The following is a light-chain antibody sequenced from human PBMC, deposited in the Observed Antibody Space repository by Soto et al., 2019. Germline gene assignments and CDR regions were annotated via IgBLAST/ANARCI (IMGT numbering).Light chain of an antibody. CDR3: MQATQFPYT. CDR1: QGLVHSDGNTY. Sequence: DIVMTQTPLSSPVTLGQPASISCRSSQGLVHSDGNTYLSWLQQRPGQPPRLLIYEISNRFSGVPDRFSGSGAGQDFTLKISRVEAEDVGIYYCMQATQFPYTFGPGTKLELK. CDR2: EIS. V-gene: IGKV2-24*01. J-gene: IGKJ2*01.